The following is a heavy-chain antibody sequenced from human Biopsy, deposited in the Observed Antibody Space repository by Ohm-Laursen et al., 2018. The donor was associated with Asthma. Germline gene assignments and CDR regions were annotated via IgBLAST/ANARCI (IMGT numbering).Heavy chain of an antibody. D-gene: IGHD3-10*01. CDR1: GGTFRTYS. CDR2: IIPIFRTP. CDR3: AIDLYGTGRYD. J-gene: IGHJ4*02. V-gene: IGHV1-69*13. Sequence: GASVKVSCKGSGGTFRTYSINWVRQAPGQGLEWLGGIIPIFRTPNYAQKFLGRINIIADESALTAYLELSSLTAEDSAFYFFAIDLYGTGRYDWGLGTVLSVSS.